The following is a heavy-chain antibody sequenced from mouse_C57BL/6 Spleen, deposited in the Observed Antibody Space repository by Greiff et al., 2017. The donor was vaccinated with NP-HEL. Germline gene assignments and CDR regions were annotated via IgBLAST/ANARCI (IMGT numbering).Heavy chain of an antibody. Sequence: VQLQHSGPELVKPGASVKISCKASGYAFSSSWMNWVKQRPGKGLEWIGRIYPGDGDTNYNGKFKGKATLTADKSSSTAYMQLSSLTSEDSAVYFCARSTYLFDYWGQGTTLTVSS. CDR1: GYAFSSSW. D-gene: IGHD5-1*01. V-gene: IGHV1-82*01. J-gene: IGHJ2*01. CDR3: ARSTYLFDY. CDR2: IYPGDGDT.